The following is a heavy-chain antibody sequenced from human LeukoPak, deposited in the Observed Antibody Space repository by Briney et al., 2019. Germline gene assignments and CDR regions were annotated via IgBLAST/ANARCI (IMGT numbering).Heavy chain of an antibody. J-gene: IGHJ6*02. CDR2: ISYSGST. D-gene: IGHD5-18*01. CDR1: GGSISSYY. Sequence: SETLSLTCTVSGGSISSYYWSWVRQPPGKGLEWIGYISYSGSTNYNPSLKSRVTISVDTSKNQFSLKLSSVTAADTAVYYCARQAVDTAMVAFYGMDVWGQGTTVTVTS. CDR3: ARQAVDTAMVAFYGMDV. V-gene: IGHV4-59*08.